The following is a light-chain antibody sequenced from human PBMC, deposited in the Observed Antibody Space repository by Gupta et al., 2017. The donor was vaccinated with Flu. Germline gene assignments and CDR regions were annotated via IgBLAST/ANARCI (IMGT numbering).Light chain of an antibody. CDR2: GNS. CDR1: SSNIGAGYD. J-gene: IGLJ2*01. CDR3: QYYDSSSHVV. V-gene: IGLV1-40*01. Sequence: QSVLTQPPSVSGAPGPRVTISCTGSSSNIGAGYDVHWYQELPGTAPKRLIYGNSNRPSGVPDRFSGSKSGTSDSPAITGLQAEDEADDYCQYYDSSSHVVFGGGTKMTVL.